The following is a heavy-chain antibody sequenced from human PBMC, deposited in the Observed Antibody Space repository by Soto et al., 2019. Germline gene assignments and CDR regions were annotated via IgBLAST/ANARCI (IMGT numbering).Heavy chain of an antibody. CDR3: ASSSGWYFLYYYGMDV. Sequence: ASVKVSCKASGYTFTSYGISWVRQAPGQGLEWMGWISAYNGNTNYAQKLQGRVTTTTDTSTSTAYMELRSLRSDDTAVYYCASSSGWYFLYYYGMDVWGQGTTVTVSS. V-gene: IGHV1-18*04. CDR2: ISAYNGNT. CDR1: GYTFTSYG. D-gene: IGHD6-19*01. J-gene: IGHJ6*02.